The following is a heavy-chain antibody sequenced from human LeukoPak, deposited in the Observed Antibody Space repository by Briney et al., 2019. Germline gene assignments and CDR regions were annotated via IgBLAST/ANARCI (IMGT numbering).Heavy chain of an antibody. V-gene: IGHV1-3*01. CDR2: INAGNGNT. Sequence: ASVKVSCKASEYIFTDYAINWVRQAPGQRLEWMGWINAGNGNTKYSQKFQGRVTITRDTSASTAYMELSSLTSEDTAVYYCARGRWSATTATYYLDFWDQGTLVTVSS. J-gene: IGHJ4*02. D-gene: IGHD5-24*01. CDR3: ARGRWSATTATYYLDF. CDR1: EYIFTDYA.